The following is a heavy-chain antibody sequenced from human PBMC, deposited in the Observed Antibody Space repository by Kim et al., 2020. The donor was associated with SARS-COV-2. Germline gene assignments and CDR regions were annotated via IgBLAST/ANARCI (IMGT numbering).Heavy chain of an antibody. D-gene: IGHD5-18*01. CDR1: GDSISTCY. V-gene: IGHV4-59*01. Sequence: SETLSLTCAVSGDSISTCYWTWIRQPPGKGLEWIGYICNSGSTNYNPSLKSRVTISVDTSKNQFSLKLSSVTAADTAVYYCARGSYSYGSQIDYWGQGTLVAVSS. CDR2: ICNSGST. J-gene: IGHJ4*02. CDR3: ARGSYSYGSQIDY.